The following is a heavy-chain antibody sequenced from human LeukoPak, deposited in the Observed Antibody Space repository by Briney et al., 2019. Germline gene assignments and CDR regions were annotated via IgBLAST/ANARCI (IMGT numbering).Heavy chain of an antibody. V-gene: IGHV3-23*01. CDR3: AKVAGPWELLRYFDY. CDR2: ISGSGGST. CDR1: GFTFSSYA. J-gene: IGHJ4*02. Sequence: PGGSLRLSCAASGFTFSSYAMSWVRQAPGKGLEWVSAISGSGGSTYYADSVKGRFTISRDNSKSTLYLQMNSLRAEDTAVYYCAKVAGPWELLRYFDYWGQGTLVTVSS. D-gene: IGHD1-26*01.